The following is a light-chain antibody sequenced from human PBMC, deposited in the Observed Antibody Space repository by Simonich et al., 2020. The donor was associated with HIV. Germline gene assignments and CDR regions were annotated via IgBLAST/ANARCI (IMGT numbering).Light chain of an antibody. CDR3: QQYNSYPWT. CDR2: KAS. J-gene: IGKJ1*01. Sequence: DSQMTQSPSTLSASVGDRVTITCRASKSISSWLAWYQQKPGKVPKLLIYKASSLESGVPSRFSGSGSGTEFTLTISSLQPDDFATYYCQQYNSYPWTFGQGTKVEIK. V-gene: IGKV1-5*03. CDR1: KSISSW.